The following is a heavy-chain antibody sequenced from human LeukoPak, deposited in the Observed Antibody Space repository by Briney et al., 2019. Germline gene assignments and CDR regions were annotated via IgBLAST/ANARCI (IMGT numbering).Heavy chain of an antibody. CDR3: CGELFYCDY. J-gene: IGHJ4*02. CDR1: GFSFSSYG. V-gene: IGHV3-30*03. D-gene: IGHD3-10*01. Sequence: GRSLRLSRAASGFSFSSYGMHWVRQAPGKGLEWVAGISFDGSNKYYADSLKGRFTISRDNSKNTLYMQMNSLRVEDTAVYYCCGELFYCDYLGQGTLVTVSS. CDR2: ISFDGSNK.